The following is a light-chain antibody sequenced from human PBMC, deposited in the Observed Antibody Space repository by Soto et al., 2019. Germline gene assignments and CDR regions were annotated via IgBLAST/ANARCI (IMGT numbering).Light chain of an antibody. CDR3: QRYNNWPGT. CDR2: AAS. V-gene: IGKV3-15*01. J-gene: IGKJ1*01. Sequence: EIVMTQSPATLSVSPGERATLSCRASESICSNVAWYQQRPGQAPRLLIYAASTRATGVPARFSGSASGTEFTLTISSLQSEDFAIYYCQRYNNWPGTFGQGTKVEIK. CDR1: ESICSN.